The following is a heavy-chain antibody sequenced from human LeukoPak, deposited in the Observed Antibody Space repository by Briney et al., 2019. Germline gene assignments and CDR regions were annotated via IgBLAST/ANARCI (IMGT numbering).Heavy chain of an antibody. Sequence: SSETLSLTCTVSGGSISSYYWSWIRQPPGKGLEWIGYIYYSGSTNYNPSLKSRGTISVDTSKNQFSLKLSSVTAADTAVYYCARHYCSSTSCYEGHYYYGMDVWGQGTTVTVSS. V-gene: IGHV4-59*08. CDR3: ARHYCSSTSCYEGHYYYGMDV. CDR2: IYYSGST. D-gene: IGHD2-2*01. CDR1: GGSISSYY. J-gene: IGHJ6*02.